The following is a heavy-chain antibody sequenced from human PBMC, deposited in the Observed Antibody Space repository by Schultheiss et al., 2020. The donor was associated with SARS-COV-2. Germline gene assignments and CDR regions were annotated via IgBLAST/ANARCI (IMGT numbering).Heavy chain of an antibody. V-gene: IGHV3-7*01. J-gene: IGHJ3*02. CDR2: IKQDGSEK. D-gene: IGHD7-27*01. CDR1: GFTFSSYW. CDR3: ARDVADWGSWVDAFDI. Sequence: GESLKISCAASGFTFSSYWMSWVRQAPGKGLEWVANIKQDGSEKYYVDSVKGRFTISRDNAKNSLYLQMNSLRAEDTAVYYCARDVADWGSWVDAFDIWGQGTMVTVSS.